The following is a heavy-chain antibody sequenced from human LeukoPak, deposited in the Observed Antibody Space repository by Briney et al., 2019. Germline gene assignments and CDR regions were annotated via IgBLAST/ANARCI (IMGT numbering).Heavy chain of an antibody. J-gene: IGHJ4*02. V-gene: IGHV3-11*04. CDR2: ISDTDMTM. Sequence: GGSLRLSCEASGFSISEYYIIWFRQPPGRGLESISYISDTDMTMKYADSVRGRFTISRDTAKNSVSLQMNSLTVDDTAVYYFSRDLNWNYRDPPHWGQGTLVTASS. D-gene: IGHD1-7*01. CDR3: SRDLNWNYRDPPH. CDR1: GFSISEYY.